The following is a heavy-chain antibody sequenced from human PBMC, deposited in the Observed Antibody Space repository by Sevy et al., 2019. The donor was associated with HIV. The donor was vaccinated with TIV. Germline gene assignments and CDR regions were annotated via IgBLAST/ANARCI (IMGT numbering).Heavy chain of an antibody. Sequence: ASVKVSCKASGYTFTSYAMHWVRQAPGQRLEWMGWINAGNGNTKYSQKFQGRDTITRDTSASTAYMELSSLRSEDTAVYYCAREGRGYGSGSYNYWGQGTLVTVSS. V-gene: IGHV1-3*01. CDR1: GYTFTSYA. D-gene: IGHD3-10*01. J-gene: IGHJ4*02. CDR3: AREGRGYGSGSYNY. CDR2: INAGNGNT.